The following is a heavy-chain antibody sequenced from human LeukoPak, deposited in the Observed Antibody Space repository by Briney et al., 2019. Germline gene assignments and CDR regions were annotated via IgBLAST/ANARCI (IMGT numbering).Heavy chain of an antibody. CDR3: ARVYCSSTSCYLEDAFDI. D-gene: IGHD2-2*01. CDR1: GGPISSSSYY. Sequence: PSETLSLTCTVSGGPISSSSYYWGWIRQPPGKGLEWIGYIYYSGSTNYNPSLKGRVTISVDTSKNQFSLKLSSVTAADTAVYYCARVYCSSTSCYLEDAFDIWGQGTMVTVSS. CDR2: IYYSGST. J-gene: IGHJ3*02. V-gene: IGHV4-61*05.